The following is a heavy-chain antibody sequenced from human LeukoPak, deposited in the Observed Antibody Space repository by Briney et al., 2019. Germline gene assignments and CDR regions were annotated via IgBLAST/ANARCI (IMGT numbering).Heavy chain of an antibody. J-gene: IGHJ4*02. Sequence: VASVKVSCTASGYTFTGYYMHWVRQAPGQGLEWMGRINPNSGGTNYAQKFQGRVTMTRDTSISTAYMELSRLRSDDTAVYYCARVSMVRGVPGVEYYFDYWGQGTLVTVSS. CDR3: ARVSMVRGVPGVEYYFDY. CDR2: INPNSGGT. V-gene: IGHV1-2*06. D-gene: IGHD3-10*01. CDR1: GYTFTGYY.